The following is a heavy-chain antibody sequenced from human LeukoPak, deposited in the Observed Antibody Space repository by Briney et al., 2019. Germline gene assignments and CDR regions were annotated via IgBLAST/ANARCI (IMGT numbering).Heavy chain of an antibody. CDR2: IYSGGST. D-gene: IGHD2-2*01. Sequence: GGSLSLSCAASGFTVSSNYMSWVRQAPGEGLEWVSVIYSGGSTYYADSVKGRFTISRDNSKNTLYLQMNSLRAEDTAVYYCARAIRYCSSTSCFINGMDVWGQGTTVTVSS. CDR3: ARAIRYCSSTSCFINGMDV. V-gene: IGHV3-53*01. J-gene: IGHJ6*02. CDR1: GFTVSSNY.